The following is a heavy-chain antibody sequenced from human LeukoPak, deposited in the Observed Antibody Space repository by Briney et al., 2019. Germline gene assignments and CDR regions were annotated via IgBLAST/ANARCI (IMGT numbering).Heavy chain of an antibody. CDR3: ARDRPLSPYYFDY. D-gene: IGHD3-16*01. J-gene: IGHJ4*02. CDR2: ISSSSSYI. CDR1: GFTFSSYS. V-gene: IGHV3-21*01. Sequence: GGSQRLSCAASGFTFSSYSMNWVRQAPGKGLEWVSSISSSSSYIYYADSVKGRFTISRDNAKNSLYLQMNSLRAEDTAVYYCARDRPLSPYYFDYWGQGTLVTVSS.